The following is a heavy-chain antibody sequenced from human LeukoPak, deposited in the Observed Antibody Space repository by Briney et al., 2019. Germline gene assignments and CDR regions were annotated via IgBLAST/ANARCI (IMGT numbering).Heavy chain of an antibody. CDR3: ARDPAQVVGATRPVDY. V-gene: IGHV1-18*01. J-gene: IGHJ4*02. Sequence: ASVKVSCKASGYTFTSYGISWVRQAPGQGLEWMGWISAYNGNTNYAQKLQGRATMTTDTSTSTAYMELRSLRSDDTAVYYCARDPAQVVGATRPVDYWGQGTLVTVSS. CDR1: GYTFTSYG. D-gene: IGHD1-26*01. CDR2: ISAYNGNT.